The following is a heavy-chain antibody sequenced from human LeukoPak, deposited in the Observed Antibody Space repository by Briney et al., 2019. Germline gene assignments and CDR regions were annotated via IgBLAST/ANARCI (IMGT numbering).Heavy chain of an antibody. Sequence: SETLSLTCTVSGGSISSSSYYWSWIRQPPGKGLEWIGEINHSGSTNYNPSLKSRVTISVDTSKNQFSLKLSSVTAADTAVYYCARVKFRGVIIAPFSYFDYWGQGTLVTVSS. CDR2: INHSGST. J-gene: IGHJ4*02. D-gene: IGHD3-10*01. CDR3: ARVKFRGVIIAPFSYFDY. V-gene: IGHV4-39*07. CDR1: GGSISSSSYY.